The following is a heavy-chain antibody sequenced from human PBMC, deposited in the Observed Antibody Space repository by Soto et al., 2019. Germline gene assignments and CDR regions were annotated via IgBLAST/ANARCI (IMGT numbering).Heavy chain of an antibody. J-gene: IGHJ5*02. CDR2: IIPIFGTA. CDR1: GGTFSSYA. CDR3: ARSRDDYGDPPGWFDP. V-gene: IGHV1-69*01. D-gene: IGHD4-17*01. Sequence: QVQLVQSGAEAKKPGSSVKVSCKASGGTFSSYAISWVRQAPGQGLEWMGGIIPIFGTANYAQKFQGRVTITADESTSTAYMELSSLRSEHTAVYYCARSRDDYGDPPGWFDPWGQGTLVTVSS.